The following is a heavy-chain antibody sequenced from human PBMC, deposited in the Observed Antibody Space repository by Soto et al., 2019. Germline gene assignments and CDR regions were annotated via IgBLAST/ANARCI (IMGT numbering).Heavy chain of an antibody. V-gene: IGHV1-58*01. Sequence: GASVKVSCTASGFTFTSTAVQWVRQARGQRLEWIGWIVVGSGNTNYAQKFQERVTITRDMSTSTAYMELSSLRSEDTAVYYCAAETSGYYYFDYWGQGTLVTVSS. CDR3: AAETSGYYYFDY. CDR1: GFTFTSTA. D-gene: IGHD3-22*01. J-gene: IGHJ4*02. CDR2: IVVGSGNT.